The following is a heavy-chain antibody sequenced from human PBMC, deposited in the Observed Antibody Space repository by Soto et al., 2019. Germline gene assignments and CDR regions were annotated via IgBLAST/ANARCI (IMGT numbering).Heavy chain of an antibody. D-gene: IGHD2-8*01. Sequence: QVQLVESGGGVVQPGRSLRLSCAASGFTFSSYGMHWVRQAPGKGLEWVAVIWYDGSNKYYADSVKGRFTISRDNSKNTLYLQMNSLRAEDTAVYYCARGRRYCTNGVCYTGGVYFDYWGQGTLATVSS. J-gene: IGHJ4*02. CDR3: ARGRRYCTNGVCYTGGVYFDY. CDR1: GFTFSSYG. CDR2: IWYDGSNK. V-gene: IGHV3-33*01.